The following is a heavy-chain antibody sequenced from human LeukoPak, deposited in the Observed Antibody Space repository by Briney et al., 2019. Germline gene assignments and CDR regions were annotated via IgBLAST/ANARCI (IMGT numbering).Heavy chain of an antibody. D-gene: IGHD3-3*01. CDR2: ISAYNGNT. J-gene: IGHJ4*02. V-gene: IGHV1-18*01. CDR1: GYTFTSYG. Sequence: ASVKVSCKASGYTFTSYGINWVRQAPGQGLEWMGWISAYNGNTNYAQKLQDRVTMTTDTSTSTAYMELRSLRSDDTAIYYCARMVSIPVAGHRPLFDYWGQGTLVTVSS. CDR3: ARMVSIPVAGHRPLFDY.